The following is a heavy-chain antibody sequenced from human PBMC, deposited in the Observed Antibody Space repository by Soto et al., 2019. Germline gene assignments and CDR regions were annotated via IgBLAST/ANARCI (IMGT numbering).Heavy chain of an antibody. CDR1: GYSFTSYW. D-gene: IGHD3-22*01. Sequence: GESLKISCKGSGYSFTSYWISWVRQMPGKGLEWMGRIDPSGSYTNYSPSFQGHVTISADKSISTAYLQWSSLKASDTAMYYCARLSYYDSSGYPNWFDPWGQGTLVTVS. J-gene: IGHJ5*02. CDR2: IDPSGSYT. V-gene: IGHV5-10-1*01. CDR3: ARLSYYDSSGYPNWFDP.